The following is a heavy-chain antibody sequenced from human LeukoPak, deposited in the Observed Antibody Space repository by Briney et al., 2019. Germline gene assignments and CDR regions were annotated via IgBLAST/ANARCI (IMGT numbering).Heavy chain of an antibody. Sequence: KPSETLSLTCTVSGGSISSYYWSWIRQPPGPGLEWIGYIYYSGSTNYNPSLKIRVTISVDTSKNPFSLKLSSVNAADTAVYYCARSPYYYDSSGYYYYYYGMDVLGQGTTVTVSS. J-gene: IGHJ6*02. D-gene: IGHD3-22*01. CDR3: ARSPYYYDSSGYYYYYYGMDV. V-gene: IGHV4-59*01. CDR1: GGSISSYY. CDR2: IYYSGST.